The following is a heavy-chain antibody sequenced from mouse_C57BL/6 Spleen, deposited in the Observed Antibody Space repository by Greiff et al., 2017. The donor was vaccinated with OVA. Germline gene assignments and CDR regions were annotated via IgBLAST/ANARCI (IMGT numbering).Heavy chain of an antibody. CDR1: GFSLTSYG. CDR3: VRGDYDYDGDYFDY. D-gene: IGHD2-4*01. V-gene: IGHV2-2*01. J-gene: IGHJ2*01. Sequence: VQLKASGPGLVQPSQSLSITCTVSGFSLTSYGVHWVRQSPGKGLGWLGVIWSGGSTDYNAAFISRLSISKDNSKSQVFFKMNSLQADDTAIYDCVRGDYDYDGDYFDYWGQGTTLTVSS. CDR2: IWSGGST.